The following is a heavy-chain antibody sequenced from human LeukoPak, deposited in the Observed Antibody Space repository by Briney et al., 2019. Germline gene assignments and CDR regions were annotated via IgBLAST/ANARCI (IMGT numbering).Heavy chain of an antibody. CDR2: ISSSSSYI. D-gene: IGHD6-13*01. J-gene: IGHJ4*02. V-gene: IGHV3-21*01. CDR3: AREAGYSSSWYYFDY. Sequence: KTGGSLRLSCAASGSTFSSYSMNWVRQAPGKGLEWVSSISSSSSYIYYADSVKGRFAISRDNAKNSLYLQMNSLRAEDTAVYYCAREAGYSSSWYYFDYWGQGTLVTVSS. CDR1: GSTFSSYS.